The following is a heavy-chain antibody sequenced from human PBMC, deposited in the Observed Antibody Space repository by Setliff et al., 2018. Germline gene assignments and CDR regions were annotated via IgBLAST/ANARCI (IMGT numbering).Heavy chain of an antibody. V-gene: IGHV1-69*13. CDR1: GGPFSSYA. CDR3: ARVGVPAVGLYFDY. J-gene: IGHJ4*02. D-gene: IGHD2-8*01. CDR2: IIPIFGTA. Sequence: SGQVSCQASGGPFSSYAISWVRQAPGQGLEWMGRIIPIFGTANYEQKFQGRVTITADESTSTAYMELSSLRSEDTAVYYCARVGVPAVGLYFDYWGQGTRVTVS.